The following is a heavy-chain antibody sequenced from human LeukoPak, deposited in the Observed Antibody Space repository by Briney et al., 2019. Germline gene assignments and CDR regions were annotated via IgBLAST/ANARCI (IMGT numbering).Heavy chain of an antibody. V-gene: IGHV4-34*01. CDR1: GGSFSVYY. J-gene: IGHJ6*03. CDR2: INHSGST. D-gene: IGHD3-10*01. Sequence: SETLSLTCAVYGGSFSVYYWSWIRQPPGKGLEWIGEINHSGSTNYNPSLRSRVTISVDTSKNQFSLKLTSVTAADTAVYYCARGGADGSGSYYYYYMDVWGKGTTVTISS. CDR3: ARGGADGSGSYYYYYMDV.